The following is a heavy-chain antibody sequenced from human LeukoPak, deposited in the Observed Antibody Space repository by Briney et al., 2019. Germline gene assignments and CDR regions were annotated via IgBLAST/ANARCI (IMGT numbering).Heavy chain of an antibody. V-gene: IGHV4-31*03. Sequence: SETLSLTCTVSGGSISSGGYYWSWIRQHPGKGLEWIGYIYYSGSTYYNPSLKSRVTISVDTSKNQFSLELSSVTAADTAVYYCARGRDGYNLRVSGAFDIWGQGTMVTVSS. CDR1: GGSISSGGYY. J-gene: IGHJ3*02. D-gene: IGHD5-24*01. CDR3: ARGRDGYNLRVSGAFDI. CDR2: IYYSGST.